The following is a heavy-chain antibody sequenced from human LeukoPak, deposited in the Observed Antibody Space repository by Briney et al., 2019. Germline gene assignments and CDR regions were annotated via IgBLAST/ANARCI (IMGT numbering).Heavy chain of an antibody. CDR1: GGSISSGGYY. D-gene: IGHD2-2*01. V-gene: IGHV4-31*03. CDR2: IYYSGST. J-gene: IGHJ4*02. CDR3: AKGMGVLPLRY. Sequence: SETLSLTCTVSGGSISSGGYYWSWIRQHPGKGLEWIGYIYYSGSTYYNPSLKSRVTISVDTSKNQFSLRLSSVTAADTAVYYCAKGMGVLPLRYWGQGTLVTVSS.